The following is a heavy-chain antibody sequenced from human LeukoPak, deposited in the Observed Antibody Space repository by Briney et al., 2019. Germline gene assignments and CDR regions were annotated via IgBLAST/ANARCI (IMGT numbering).Heavy chain of an antibody. Sequence: PSETLSLTCAVSGYSISSGNYWGWIRQPPGKGLEWIGNILHSGSTYYTPSLKSRVTISVDTSKNQFSLKLSSVTAADTAVYYCSRRCVSPSCYLYWGQGTLVTVPS. J-gene: IGHJ4*02. V-gene: IGHV4-38-2*01. D-gene: IGHD2-2*01. CDR1: GYSISSGNY. CDR2: ILHSGST. CDR3: SRRCVSPSCYLY.